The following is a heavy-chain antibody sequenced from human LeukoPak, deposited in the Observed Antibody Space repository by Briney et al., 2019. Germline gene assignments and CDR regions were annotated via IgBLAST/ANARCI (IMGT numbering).Heavy chain of an antibody. D-gene: IGHD2-15*01. V-gene: IGHV3-23*01. CDR2: ISRGGDVT. CDR3: AARPGEVAVPYDY. CDR1: GFIFSTYD. J-gene: IGHJ4*02. Sequence: PGGSLRLFCAASGFIFSTYDMTWVREAPGKGLEGLSLISRGGDVTYYADSVKGRFTISRDSSKNTLYLQMHSLRAEDTAVYYCAARPGEVAVPYDYWGQGTLVTVSS.